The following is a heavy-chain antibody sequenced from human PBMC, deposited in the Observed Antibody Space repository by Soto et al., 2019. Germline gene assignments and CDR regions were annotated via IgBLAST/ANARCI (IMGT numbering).Heavy chain of an antibody. CDR3: ARDIMGDILTGPFDY. CDR1: GGTFSSYT. D-gene: IGHD3-9*01. CDR2: IIPILGIA. Sequence: ASVKVSCKASGGTFSSYTISWVRQAPGQGLEWMGRIIPILGIANYAQKFQGRVTITADKSTSTAYMELSSLRSEDTAVYYCARDIMGDILTGPFDYWGQGTLVTVSS. V-gene: IGHV1-69*04. J-gene: IGHJ4*02.